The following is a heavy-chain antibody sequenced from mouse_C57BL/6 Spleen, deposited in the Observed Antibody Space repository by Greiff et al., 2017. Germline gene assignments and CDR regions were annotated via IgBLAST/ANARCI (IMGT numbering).Heavy chain of an antibody. V-gene: IGHV1-50*01. CDR2: IDPSDSYT. Sequence: VQLQQPGAELVKPGASVKLSCKASGYTFTSYWMQWVKQRPGQGLEWIGEIDPSDSYTNYNQKFKGKATLTVDTSSSTAYMQLSSLTSEDSAVYYCARFDYSNPYAMDYWGQGTSVTVSS. D-gene: IGHD2-5*01. J-gene: IGHJ4*01. CDR1: GYTFTSYW. CDR3: ARFDYSNPYAMDY.